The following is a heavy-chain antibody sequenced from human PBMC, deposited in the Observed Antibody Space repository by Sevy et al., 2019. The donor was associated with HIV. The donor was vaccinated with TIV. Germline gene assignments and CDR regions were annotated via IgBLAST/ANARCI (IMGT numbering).Heavy chain of an antibody. Sequence: GGSLRLSCAASGFSFSRYFMHWVRQAPGEGRVWVSRINSDGSTTNYADSVEGRFIVSRDNAKKTLYLELHSLRVEDTATYYCARDTLGYGGNPNLDLDLWGQGTLVTVSS. D-gene: IGHD4-17*01. V-gene: IGHV3-74*01. CDR3: ARDTLGYGGNPNLDLDL. CDR1: GFSFSRYF. J-gene: IGHJ5*02. CDR2: INSDGSTT.